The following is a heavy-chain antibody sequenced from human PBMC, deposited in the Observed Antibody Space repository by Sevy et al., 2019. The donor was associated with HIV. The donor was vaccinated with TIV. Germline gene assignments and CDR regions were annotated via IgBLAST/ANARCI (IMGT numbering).Heavy chain of an antibody. CDR2: IYYSGST. J-gene: IGHJ3*02. D-gene: IGHD1-26*01. V-gene: IGHV4-61*01. CDR1: GGSVSSGSYY. CDR3: AKVGATRGGDAFDI. Sequence: SETLSLTCTVSGGSVSSGSYYWSWIRQPPGKGLEWIGYIYYSGSTNYNPSLKSRVTISVDTSKNQFSLKLSSVTAADTAVYYCAKVGATRGGDAFDIWGQWTMVTVSS.